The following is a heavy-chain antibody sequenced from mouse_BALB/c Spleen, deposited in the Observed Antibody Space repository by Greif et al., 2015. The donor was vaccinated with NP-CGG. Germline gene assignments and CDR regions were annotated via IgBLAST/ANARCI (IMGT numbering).Heavy chain of an antibody. Sequence: VQVVGSGPGLVAPSQSLSITCTVSGFSLTSYGVHWVRQPPGKGLEWLGVIWAGGSTNYNSALMSRLSISKDNSKSQVFLKMNSLQTDDTAMYYCARDRAFYAMDYWGQGTSVTVSS. CDR1: GFSLTSYG. V-gene: IGHV2-9*02. J-gene: IGHJ4*01. D-gene: IGHD3-1*01. CDR2: IWAGGST. CDR3: ARDRAFYAMDY.